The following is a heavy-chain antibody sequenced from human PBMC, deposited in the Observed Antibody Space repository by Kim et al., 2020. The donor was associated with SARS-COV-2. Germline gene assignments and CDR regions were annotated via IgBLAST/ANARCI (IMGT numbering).Heavy chain of an antibody. V-gene: IGHV4-34*01. CDR2: INHSGST. D-gene: IGHD3-10*01. Sequence: SETLSLTCAVYGGSFSGYYWSWIRQPPGKGLEWIGEINHSGSTNYNPSLKSRVTISVDTSKNQFSLKLSSVTAADTAVYYCARERKYYYGSGSYSYYYY. CDR1: GGSFSGYY. J-gene: IGHJ6*01. CDR3: ARERKYYYGSGSYSYYYY.